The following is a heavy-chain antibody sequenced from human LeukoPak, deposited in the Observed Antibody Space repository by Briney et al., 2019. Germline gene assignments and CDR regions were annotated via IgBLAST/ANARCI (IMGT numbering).Heavy chain of an antibody. CDR2: IYYSGST. Sequence: SETLSLTCSVSGGSISSSPYYWGWIRQPPGKGLEWIGNIYYSGSTYYNPSLKTRVTISVDTSKNQFSLKLTSVTAADTAVYYCARHASVDGNWPRPLDYWGQGSLVTVSS. CDR3: ARHASVDGNWPRPLDY. D-gene: IGHD6-19*01. V-gene: IGHV4-39*01. J-gene: IGHJ4*02. CDR1: GGSISSSPYY.